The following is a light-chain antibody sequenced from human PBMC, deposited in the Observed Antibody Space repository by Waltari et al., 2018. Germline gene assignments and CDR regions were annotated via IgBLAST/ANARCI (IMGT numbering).Light chain of an antibody. CDR1: QGISSR. CDR2: DGY. Sequence: DIQMTQSPSSVSASVGDGATITCRASQGISSRLAWYQQKPGKAPNLLIYDGYSLQSGVPSRFSGSGSGTVFTLTISSLQPEDFATYYCQQGNSFPITFGQGTRLEIK. J-gene: IGKJ5*01. CDR3: QQGNSFPIT. V-gene: IGKV1-12*01.